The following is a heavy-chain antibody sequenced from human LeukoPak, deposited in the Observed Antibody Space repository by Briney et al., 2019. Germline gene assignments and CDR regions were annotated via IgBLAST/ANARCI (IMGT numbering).Heavy chain of an antibody. Sequence: GGSLRLSCAGSGFIFSNYTMSWVRQAPGQGLEWVSTISNSGDATFYADAVKGRFTISRDNSKNTLYLQMYSLRAEDTAIYYCAKAPPYTKYFDYWGQGTLLTVSS. J-gene: IGHJ4*02. CDR3: AKAPPYTKYFDY. CDR2: ISNSGDAT. V-gene: IGHV3-23*01. D-gene: IGHD1-1*01. CDR1: GFIFSNYT.